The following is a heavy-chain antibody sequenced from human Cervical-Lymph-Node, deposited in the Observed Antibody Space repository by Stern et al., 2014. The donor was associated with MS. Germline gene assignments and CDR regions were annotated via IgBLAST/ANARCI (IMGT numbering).Heavy chain of an antibody. J-gene: IGHJ4*02. CDR2: TIPMFAST. CDR3: ARDRNGEGVMAY. V-gene: IGHV1-69*01. CDR1: GGSFKTNG. Sequence: VQLLESGPEVKKPGSSVKVSCKASGGSFKTNGITWVRQAPGQGPEWMGVTIPMFASTNIAQRLQGRVTITADESTNTAYMEMRSLRTDDTAVYYCARDRNGEGVMAYWGQGTLVTVSS. D-gene: IGHD3-16*01.